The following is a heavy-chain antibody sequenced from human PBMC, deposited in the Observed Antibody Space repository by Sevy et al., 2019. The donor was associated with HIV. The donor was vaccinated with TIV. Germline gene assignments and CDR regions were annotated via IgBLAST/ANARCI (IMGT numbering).Heavy chain of an antibody. CDR1: GFTFTTLP. CDR2: ITVIVGTT. Sequence: GGSLRPSFPPPGFTFTTLPITWARQAPGKGREWASAITVIVGTTFYADSVKGRFTISRDISQNTLFLQMNSLRAEDTAVYYCAKCLTPVTNQWSFDPWGQGTLVTVSS. J-gene: IGHJ5*02. CDR3: AKCLTPVTNQWSFDP. D-gene: IGHD4-17*01. V-gene: IGHV3-23*01.